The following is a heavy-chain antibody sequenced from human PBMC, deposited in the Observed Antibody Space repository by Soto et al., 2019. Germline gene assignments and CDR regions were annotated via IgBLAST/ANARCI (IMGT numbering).Heavy chain of an antibody. J-gene: IGHJ4*02. CDR3: ASSRPGSYESMGY. CDR2: IYYSGST. Sequence: SSETLSLTCTVSGGSISSSSYYWGWIRQPPGKGLEWIGSIYYSGSTYYNPSLKSRVTISVDTSKNQFSLKLSSVTAADTAVYYCASSRPGSYESMGYWGQGTLVTVSS. CDR1: GGSISSSSYY. D-gene: IGHD3-10*01. V-gene: IGHV4-39*01.